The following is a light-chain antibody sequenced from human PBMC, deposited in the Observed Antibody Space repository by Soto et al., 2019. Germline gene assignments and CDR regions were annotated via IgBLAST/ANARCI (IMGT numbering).Light chain of an antibody. CDR3: QQTYSLVT. Sequence: DIQMTQSPSSLSASVGDKVTITCRASQSIGIFLNWYQQKPGKAPQLLFYTASSLPSGVPSRFSASRSGTDFTLTIRSLQPEDFATYYCQQTYSLVTFGGGTKVEIK. V-gene: IGKV1-39*01. CDR2: TAS. J-gene: IGKJ4*01. CDR1: QSIGIF.